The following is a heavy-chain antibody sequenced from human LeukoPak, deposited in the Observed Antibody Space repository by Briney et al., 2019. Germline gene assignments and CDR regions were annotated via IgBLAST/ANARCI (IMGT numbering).Heavy chain of an antibody. Sequence: ASEKVSCKASGYTFNTYGISWVRQAPGQGLEWMGWINPYNGDTSYEQKFQDRFTMITDTSTSTAYMELRSLRSDDTAVYYCARERAGYFDYWGQGTLVTVSS. J-gene: IGHJ4*02. CDR2: INPYNGDT. D-gene: IGHD6-13*01. CDR1: GYTFNTYG. V-gene: IGHV1-18*01. CDR3: ARERAGYFDY.